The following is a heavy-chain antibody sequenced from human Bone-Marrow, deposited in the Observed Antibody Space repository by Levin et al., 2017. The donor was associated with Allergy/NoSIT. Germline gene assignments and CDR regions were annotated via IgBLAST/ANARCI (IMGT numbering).Heavy chain of an antibody. J-gene: IGHJ4*02. D-gene: IGHD2-15*01. CDR3: ASGIFCSGGNCSPDY. Sequence: GGSLRLSCAASGFNFRDYSMDWVRQTPGKGLEWVSSISSNGAYIYYADSVKGRFTLSRDNAKNSLYLQMNSLKADDAAVYYCASGIFCSGGNCSPDYWGQGTLVTVSS. CDR2: ISSNGAYI. CDR1: GFNFRDYS. V-gene: IGHV3-21*01.